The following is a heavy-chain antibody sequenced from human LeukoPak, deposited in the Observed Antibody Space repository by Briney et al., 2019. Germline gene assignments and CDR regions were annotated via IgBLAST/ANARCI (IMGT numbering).Heavy chain of an antibody. D-gene: IGHD5-12*01. CDR3: AAERGGWDAFDI. CDR1: GFTFSSYE. V-gene: IGHV3-7*01. CDR2: IKEDGSEK. Sequence: PGGSLRLSCAASGFTFSSYEMSWVRQAPGKGLEWVANIKEDGSEKYYVDSVKGRFTISRDNAKNSLSLQVNSLRAEDTAVYYCAAERGGWDAFDIWGQGTRVTVFS. J-gene: IGHJ3*02.